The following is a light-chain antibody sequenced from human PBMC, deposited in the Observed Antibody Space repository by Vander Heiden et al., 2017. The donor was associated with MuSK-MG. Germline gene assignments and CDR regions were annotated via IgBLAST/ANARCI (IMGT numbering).Light chain of an antibody. CDR3: QQYGSSPQT. J-gene: IGKJ1*01. CDR1: QSVSNRR. CDR2: GSS. V-gene: IGKV3-20*01. Sequence: EIVLTQSPGTLSLSPGERATLSCGASQSVSNRRLAWYQQRPGQAPRLLIYGSSSRITDIPDRFSGSGSGTDFTLTISGLEPEDFAVYYCQQYGSSPQTFGQGTKVEIK.